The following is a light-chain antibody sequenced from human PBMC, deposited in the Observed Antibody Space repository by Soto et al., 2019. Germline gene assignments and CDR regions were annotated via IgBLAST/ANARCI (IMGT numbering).Light chain of an antibody. CDR2: DVG. V-gene: IGLV2-14*03. CDR3: NSYRQDHPRFYA. CDR1: HSDIGNYNY. Sequence: QSALTQPASVSGSPGQSITISCTGTHSDIGNYNYVSWYQHLPGKAPKLMIYDVGSRPSGVSSRFSGSKSGNTASLAISGLQAEDEADYYCNSYRQDHPRFYAFATGTKETLL. J-gene: IGLJ1*01.